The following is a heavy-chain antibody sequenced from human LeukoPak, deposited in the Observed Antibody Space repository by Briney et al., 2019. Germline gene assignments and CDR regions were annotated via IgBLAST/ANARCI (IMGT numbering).Heavy chain of an antibody. V-gene: IGHV1-69*04. CDR2: IIPILGIA. D-gene: IGHD4-17*01. CDR1: GGTFSSYA. CDR3: ARGSYTVTTHGYYYGMDV. Sequence: SVKVSCKASGGTFSSYAISWVRQAPGQGLEWMGRIIPILGIANYAQKFQGRVTITADKSTSTAYMELSSLRSEDTAVYYCARGSYTVTTHGYYYGMDVWGQETTVTVSS. J-gene: IGHJ6*02.